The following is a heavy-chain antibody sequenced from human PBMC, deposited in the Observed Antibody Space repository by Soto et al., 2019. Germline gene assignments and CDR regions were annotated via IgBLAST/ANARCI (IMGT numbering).Heavy chain of an antibody. CDR3: ARDTSSDGYYFDY. CDR1: GDRVTSNSAA. V-gene: IGHV6-1*01. CDR2: TYYRAKWYN. D-gene: IGHD2-2*01. J-gene: IGHJ4*02. Sequence: QVHLQQSGPGLVKPSQTLSLTCAISGDRVTSNSAAWNWIRQSPSRGLEWLGRTYYRAKWYNDYALSVKSRITINSDTSQNPLSLQLNSVTPEDTAVYYCARDTSSDGYYFDYWGQGTLITVYS.